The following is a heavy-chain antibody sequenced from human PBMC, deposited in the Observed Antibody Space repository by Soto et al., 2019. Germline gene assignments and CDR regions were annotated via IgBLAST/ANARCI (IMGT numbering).Heavy chain of an antibody. CDR1: GFTFSDAC. J-gene: IGHJ4*02. Sequence: GGSLRLSCAASGFTFSDACMSWARQAPGKGLDWVGRIKSKSDGGTTEYAAPVRGRFTISRDDSKNTLYLQMNSLKTEDTAVYYCTTDLWRIAVVVGSTGYFNHWGQGTPVTVSS. V-gene: IGHV3-15*01. CDR2: IKSKSDGGTT. D-gene: IGHD2-15*01. CDR3: TTDLWRIAVVVGSTGYFNH.